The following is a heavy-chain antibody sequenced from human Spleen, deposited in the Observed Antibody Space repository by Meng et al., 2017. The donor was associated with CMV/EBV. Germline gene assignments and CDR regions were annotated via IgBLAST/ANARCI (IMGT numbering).Heavy chain of an antibody. CDR2: LSAENGNP. D-gene: IGHD4-17*01. CDR3: ARAGAAVTTHFNL. CDR1: GYNFVIYG. Sequence: QVDLVQSGAELKKPADSVKVSCKASGYNFVIYGVTWVRQAPGQGLEWMGWLSAENGNPNYAQKFQGRVTVTTDTFTKTAYMGLRSLRSDDSAVYYCARAGAAVTTHFNLWGQGTLVTVSS. V-gene: IGHV1-18*01. J-gene: IGHJ4*02.